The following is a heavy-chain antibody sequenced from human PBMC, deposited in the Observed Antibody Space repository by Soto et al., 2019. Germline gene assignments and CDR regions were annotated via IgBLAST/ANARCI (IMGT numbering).Heavy chain of an antibody. CDR1: GFPLSDDW. Sequence: EVQLVESGGGLVQPGGSLRLSCTASGFPLSDDWMHWVRQAPGKGLVWVSRINSAGSSRTYADPVKGRFTISRDNAQNTVYLQMNSLGADDTGAYYCARGEMPTAQYNYFMDAWGKGTTVTVAS. V-gene: IGHV3-74*01. CDR3: ARGEMPTAQYNYFMDA. D-gene: IGHD4-17*01. CDR2: INSAGSSR. J-gene: IGHJ6*03.